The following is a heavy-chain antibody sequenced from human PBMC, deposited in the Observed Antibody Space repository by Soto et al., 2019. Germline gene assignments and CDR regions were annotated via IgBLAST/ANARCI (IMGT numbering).Heavy chain of an antibody. V-gene: IGHV1-18*01. D-gene: IGHD4-17*01. CDR1: GYTFTSRG. J-gene: IGHJ2*01. Sequence: QVQLVQSGAEVKEPGASVKVSCKTSGYTFTSRGIYWVREAPGQGLEWMGWISPYNGNTNYVQSLQGRVTLTTDTSTSTVYMELRSLRSDDTAVYYCCREAGDYDWYFDLWGRGTPITVSS. CDR2: ISPYNGNT. CDR3: CREAGDYDWYFDL.